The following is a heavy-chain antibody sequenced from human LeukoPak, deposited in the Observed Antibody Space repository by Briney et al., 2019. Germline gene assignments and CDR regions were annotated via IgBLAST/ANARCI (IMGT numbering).Heavy chain of an antibody. V-gene: IGHV3-48*01. J-gene: IGHJ4*02. D-gene: IGHD1-20*01. Sequence: GGSLRLSCAASGFTFSSYSMNWVRQAPGRGLEWVSYISSGSLTIYYADSVKGRFTISRDNAKNSLYLHMNSLRAEDTAVYYCAREAITGHREFDYWGQGTLVTVSS. CDR3: AREAITGHREFDY. CDR2: ISSGSLTI. CDR1: GFTFSSYS.